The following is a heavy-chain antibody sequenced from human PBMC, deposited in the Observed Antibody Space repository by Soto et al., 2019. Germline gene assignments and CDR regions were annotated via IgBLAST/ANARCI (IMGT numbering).Heavy chain of an antibody. CDR1: GGTFSSYT. CDR3: AGGDYDSSGYYGY. D-gene: IGHD3-22*01. V-gene: IGHV1-69*02. CDR2: IIPILGIA. Sequence: QVQLVQSGAEVKKPGSSVKVSCKASGGTFSSYTISWVRQAPGQGLEWMGRIIPILGIANYAQKFQGRVTITADKSTSPAYMELSSLRSEDTAVYYGAGGDYDSSGYYGYWGQGTLVTVSS. J-gene: IGHJ4*02.